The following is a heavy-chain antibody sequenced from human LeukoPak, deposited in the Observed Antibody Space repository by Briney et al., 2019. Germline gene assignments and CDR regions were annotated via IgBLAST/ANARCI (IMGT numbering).Heavy chain of an antibody. Sequence: SETLSLACTVSGGSISSYYWSWIRQPAGKGLEWIGRIYTSGSTNYNPSLKSRVTMSVDTSKNQFSLKLSSVTAADTAVYYCARDRVRYCSGGSCYWFDPWGQGTLVTVSS. CDR2: IYTSGST. CDR1: GGSISSYY. D-gene: IGHD2-15*01. J-gene: IGHJ5*02. CDR3: ARDRVRYCSGGSCYWFDP. V-gene: IGHV4-4*07.